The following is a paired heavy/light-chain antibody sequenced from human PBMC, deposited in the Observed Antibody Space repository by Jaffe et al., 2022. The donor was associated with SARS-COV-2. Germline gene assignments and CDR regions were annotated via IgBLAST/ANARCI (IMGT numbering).Light chain of an antibody. V-gene: IGKV1-39*01. Sequence: DIQMTQSPSSLSASLGDRVTITCRASQSVSSALNWYQQKPGKAPNVLIYAASTLQSGVPSRFSGTGSGTDFTLTIDSLQPEDFATYYCQQAYRSPLTFGGGTRVEF. CDR2: AAS. J-gene: IGKJ4*01. CDR3: QQAYRSPLT. CDR1: QSVSSA.
Heavy chain of an antibody. V-gene: IGHV4-4*02. Sequence: QVQLQESGPALVKPSGTLSLTCAVSGASISTNNWWNWVRQTPGKGLEWIGEIFHGGNTNYNPSLKSRVTMSVDKSMNQFSLELTSVTAADTAVYFCARGGRGLDYWGQGILVTVSS. CDR2: IFHGGNT. CDR3: ARGGRGLDY. J-gene: IGHJ4*02. D-gene: IGHD2-15*01. CDR1: GASISTNNW.